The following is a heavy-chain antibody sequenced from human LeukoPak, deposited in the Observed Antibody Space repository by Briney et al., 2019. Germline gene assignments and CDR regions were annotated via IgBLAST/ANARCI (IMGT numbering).Heavy chain of an antibody. J-gene: IGHJ6*02. CDR3: ARGRSNYYGMDV. D-gene: IGHD1-26*01. CDR1: DGSINSYY. Sequence: SETLSLTRSVSDGSINSYYWNWIRRPPGKGLEWIGYIYYNGNTNYSPSLKSRVTMSVDTSKNLFSLKVSSVTAADTAVYYCARGRSNYYGMDVWGQGTTVTVSS. V-gene: IGHV4-59*01. CDR2: IYYNGNT.